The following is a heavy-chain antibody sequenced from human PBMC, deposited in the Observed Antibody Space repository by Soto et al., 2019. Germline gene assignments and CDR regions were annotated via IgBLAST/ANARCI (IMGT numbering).Heavy chain of an antibody. J-gene: IGHJ4*02. V-gene: IGHV3-48*02. CDR3: AREISLSAGSYFDY. Sequence: GGSLRLSCTASGFTFNTYNMNWVRQAPGKGLEWVSYISSSSYTIKYADSVEGRFTVSRDNGKKSLYLQMNSLRDEDTAVYFCAREISLSAGSYFDYWGQGTLVTVYS. D-gene: IGHD3-10*01. CDR1: GFTFNTYN. CDR2: ISSSSYTI.